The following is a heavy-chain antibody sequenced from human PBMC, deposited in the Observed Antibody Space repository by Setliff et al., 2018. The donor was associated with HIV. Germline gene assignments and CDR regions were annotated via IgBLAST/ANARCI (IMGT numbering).Heavy chain of an antibody. CDR3: ARRSGYLNAFDI. D-gene: IGHD5-12*01. J-gene: IGHJ3*02. CDR1: GDSINNNDYY. V-gene: IGHV4-39*07. Sequence: PSETLSLTCTVSGDSINNNDYYWAWIRQSPGKGLEWIGSIYYSANTNYNPSLKSRVTISVDKSKNQFSLKLSSVTAADTAVYYCARRSGYLNAFDIWGQGTMVTVSS. CDR2: IYYSANT.